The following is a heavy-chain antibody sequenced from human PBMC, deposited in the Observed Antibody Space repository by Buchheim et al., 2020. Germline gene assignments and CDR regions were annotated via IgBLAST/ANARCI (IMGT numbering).Heavy chain of an antibody. D-gene: IGHD3-10*01. Sequence: EVQLLESGGGLVQPGGSLRLSCAASGFTFSSYSMSWVRQAPGKGLEWVSAISGSGGSTYYADSVKGRFTISRDNSKNTLYLQMNSLRAEDTAVYYCAKERYYMVRGVIIPKDWYFDLWGRGTL. CDR3: AKERYYMVRGVIIPKDWYFDL. V-gene: IGHV3-23*01. CDR2: ISGSGGST. J-gene: IGHJ2*01. CDR1: GFTFSSYS.